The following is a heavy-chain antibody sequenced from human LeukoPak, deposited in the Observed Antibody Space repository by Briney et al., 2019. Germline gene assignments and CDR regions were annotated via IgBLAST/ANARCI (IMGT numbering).Heavy chain of an antibody. J-gene: IGHJ4*02. V-gene: IGHV3-15*01. CDR2: IKSDADGGTT. CDR1: GFTFANAW. Sequence: SCRSSGFTFANAWMKWVRQAPGKXREGGGRIKSDADGGTTDYAAPVKGRFTISREDAKKTLFVQMNSLKTEDTAVYYCSSDLESEAAAGSFDHWGQGTLVTVSS. CDR3: SSDLESEAAAGSFDH. D-gene: IGHD6-13*01.